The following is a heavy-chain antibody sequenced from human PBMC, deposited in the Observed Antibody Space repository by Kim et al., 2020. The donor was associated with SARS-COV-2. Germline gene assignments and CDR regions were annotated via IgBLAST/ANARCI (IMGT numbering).Heavy chain of an antibody. Sequence: SETLSLTCAVYGGSFSDYTWSWIRQPPGKGLEWIGEINHSGSTNFSPSLKSRITISVDTSKSQFSLRLKSMTATDAAVYYCARGRAGVVPSPVLGLGPYYHYYSMDVCGRGTPVAASS. CDR2: INHSGST. CDR1: GGSFSDYT. J-gene: IGHJ6*02. V-gene: IGHV4-34*01. D-gene: IGHD2-8*02. CDR3: ARGRAGVVPSPVLGLGPYYHYYSMDV.